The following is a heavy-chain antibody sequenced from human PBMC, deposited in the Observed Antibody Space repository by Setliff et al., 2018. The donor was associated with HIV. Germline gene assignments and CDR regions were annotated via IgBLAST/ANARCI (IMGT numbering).Heavy chain of an antibody. CDR2: IYTSGST. CDR1: GGSISSGSYY. V-gene: IGHV4-61*02. Sequence: SETLSLTCTVSGGSISSGSYYWSWIRQPAGKGLEWIGRIYTSGSTNYNPSLKSRVSISVYTSKNQFSLKLSPVTAADTAVYYCARRGQLWSYGMDVWGQGTTVTVSS. CDR3: ARRGQLWSYGMDV. D-gene: IGHD5-18*01. J-gene: IGHJ6*02.